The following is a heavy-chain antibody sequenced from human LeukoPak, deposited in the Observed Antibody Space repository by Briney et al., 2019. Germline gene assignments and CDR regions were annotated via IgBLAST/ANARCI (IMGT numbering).Heavy chain of an antibody. Sequence: ASVKVSCKASGYTFTGYYMHWVRQAPGQGLEWMGWINPNSGGTNYAQKFQGRVTMTTDTSTSTAYMELRSLRSDDTAVYYCARDLDILTGSDYWGQGTLVTVSS. D-gene: IGHD3-9*01. CDR3: ARDLDILTGSDY. CDR2: INPNSGGT. J-gene: IGHJ4*02. CDR1: GYTFTGYY. V-gene: IGHV1-2*02.